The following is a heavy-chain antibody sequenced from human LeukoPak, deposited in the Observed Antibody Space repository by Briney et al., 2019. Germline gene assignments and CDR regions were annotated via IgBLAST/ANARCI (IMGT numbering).Heavy chain of an antibody. CDR2: IYYSGST. J-gene: IGHJ4*02. Sequence: SETLSLTCTVSGGSISSYYWSWIRQPPGKGLEWIGYIYYSGSTNYNPSLKSRVTISVDTSKNQFSLKLSSVTAADTAVYYCASTPYSYGDLLRPIGRGHLFDYWGQGTLVTVSS. CDR3: ASTPYSYGDLLRPIGRGHLFDY. V-gene: IGHV4-59*01. D-gene: IGHD5-18*01. CDR1: GGSISSYY.